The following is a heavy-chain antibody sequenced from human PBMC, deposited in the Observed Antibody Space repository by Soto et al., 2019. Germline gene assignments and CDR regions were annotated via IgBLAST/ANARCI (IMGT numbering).Heavy chain of an antibody. CDR2: ISAYNGNT. D-gene: IGHD6-6*01. CDR3: ARVGDVECSSSSDFDY. J-gene: IGHJ4*02. V-gene: IGHV1-18*04. Sequence: ASVKVSCKASGYTSTSYGISWVRQAPGQGLEWMGWISAYNGNTNYAQKLQGRVTMTTDTSTSTAYMELRSLRSDDTAVYYCARVGDVECSSSSDFDYWGQGTLVTVSS. CDR1: GYTSTSYG.